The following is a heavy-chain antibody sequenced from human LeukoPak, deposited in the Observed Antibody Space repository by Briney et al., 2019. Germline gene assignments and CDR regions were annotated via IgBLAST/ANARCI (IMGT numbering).Heavy chain of an antibody. CDR2: ISAYNGNT. CDR1: GYTFTSYG. Sequence: ASVKVSCKASGYTFTSYGISWVRQAPGQGLEWMGWISAYNGNTNYAQKLQGRVTMTTDTSTSTAYMELRSLRSDDTAVYYCAREGIAVAGIGHSYYMDVWGKGTTVTISS. CDR3: AREGIAVAGIGHSYYMDV. J-gene: IGHJ6*03. D-gene: IGHD6-19*01. V-gene: IGHV1-18*01.